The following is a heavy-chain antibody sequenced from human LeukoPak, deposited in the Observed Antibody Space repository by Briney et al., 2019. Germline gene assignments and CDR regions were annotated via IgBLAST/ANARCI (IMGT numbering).Heavy chain of an antibody. Sequence: GGSLRLSCAASGFTFSSYAMSWVRQAPGKGLEWVSTISGSGGNTYYADSVKGRFTISRDNSKNTLYLQMNSLRAEDTAVYYCAKDSERYYDSSGTKPADYWGQGTLVTVSS. CDR1: GFTFSSYA. D-gene: IGHD3-22*01. CDR3: AKDSERYYDSSGTKPADY. V-gene: IGHV3-23*01. J-gene: IGHJ4*02. CDR2: ISGSGGNT.